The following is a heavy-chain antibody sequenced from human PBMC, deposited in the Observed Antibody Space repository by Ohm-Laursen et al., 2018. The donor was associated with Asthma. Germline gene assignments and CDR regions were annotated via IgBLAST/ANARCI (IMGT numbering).Heavy chain of an antibody. CDR2: ISYDGSNK. CDR1: GFTFSSYA. Sequence: SLRLSCAASGFTFSSYAMHWVRQAPGKGLEWVAVISYDGSNKYYADSVKGRFTISRDNSKNTLYLQMNSLKTEDTAVYYCTTVLSYDILTGYYNFDYWGQGTLVTVSS. J-gene: IGHJ4*02. V-gene: IGHV3-30-3*01. CDR3: TTVLSYDILTGYYNFDY. D-gene: IGHD3-9*01.